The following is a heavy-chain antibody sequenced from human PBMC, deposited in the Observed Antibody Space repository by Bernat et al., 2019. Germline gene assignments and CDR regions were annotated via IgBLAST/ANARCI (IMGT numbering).Heavy chain of an antibody. J-gene: IGHJ4*02. Sequence: QVQLVESGGGVVQPGRSLRLSCAASGFTFSSYGMHWVRQAPGKGLEWVAVIWYDGSNKYYADSVKGRFTISRDNAKNSLYLQMNSLRAEDTALYYCAKDRKQQLVTPSFDYWGQGTLVTVSS. D-gene: IGHD6-13*01. CDR1: GFTFSSYG. V-gene: IGHV3-33*03. CDR3: AKDRKQQLVTPSFDY. CDR2: IWYDGSNK.